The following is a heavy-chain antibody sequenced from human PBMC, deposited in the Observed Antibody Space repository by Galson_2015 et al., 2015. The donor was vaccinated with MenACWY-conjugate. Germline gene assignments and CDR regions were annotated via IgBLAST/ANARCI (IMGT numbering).Heavy chain of an antibody. D-gene: IGHD5-18*01. Sequence: SLRLSCAASGFTFKNYAMTWVRQPPGKGLEWVSVISSSSSTIYYADSVKGRFTISRDNAKNSLYLQMNSLRDEDTAVYYCARDPTAMATNWFDPWGQGTLVTVSS. V-gene: IGHV3-48*02. CDR3: ARDPTAMATNWFDP. CDR1: GFTFKNYA. J-gene: IGHJ5*02. CDR2: ISSSSSTI.